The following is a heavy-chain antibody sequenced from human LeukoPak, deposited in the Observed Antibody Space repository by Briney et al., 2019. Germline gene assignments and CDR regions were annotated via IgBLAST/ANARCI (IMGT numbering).Heavy chain of an antibody. D-gene: IGHD4-17*01. J-gene: IGHJ4*02. V-gene: IGHV3-48*01. CDR3: ARSTDDRNTVATYYFDY. Sequence: GGSLRLSCAASGFTFSSYSMNWVRQAPGKGLEWVSYISSSESTIYYADSVKGRFTISRDNSKNTLYLQMNSLRAEDTAVYYCARSTDDRNTVATYYFDYWGQGTLVTVSS. CDR1: GFTFSSYS. CDR2: ISSSESTI.